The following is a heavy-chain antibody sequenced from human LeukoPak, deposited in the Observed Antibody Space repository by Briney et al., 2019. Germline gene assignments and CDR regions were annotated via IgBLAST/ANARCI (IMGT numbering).Heavy chain of an antibody. Sequence: SETLSLTCTVSGGSISSYYWSWIRQPPGKGLEWIGYIYYSGGTNYNPSLKSRVTISVDTSKNQFSLKLSSVTAADTAVYYCARDLYDSSGGAFDIWGQGTVVTVSS. J-gene: IGHJ3*02. D-gene: IGHD3-22*01. CDR2: IYYSGGT. V-gene: IGHV4-59*01. CDR3: ARDLYDSSGGAFDI. CDR1: GGSISSYY.